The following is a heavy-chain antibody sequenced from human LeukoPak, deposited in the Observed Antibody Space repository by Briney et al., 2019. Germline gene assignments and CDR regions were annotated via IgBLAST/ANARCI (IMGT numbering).Heavy chain of an antibody. CDR1: GGSFSGYY. V-gene: IGHV4-34*01. CDR2: INHSGST. J-gene: IGHJ5*02. Sequence: SETLSLTCAVYGGSFSGYYWSWIRQPPGKGLEWIGEINHSGSTNYNPSLKSRVTISVDTSKNQFSLKLSSVTAADTAVYYCARGMARYYGSGSPNKYNWFDPWGQGTLVTVSS. D-gene: IGHD3-10*01. CDR3: ARGMARYYGSGSPNKYNWFDP.